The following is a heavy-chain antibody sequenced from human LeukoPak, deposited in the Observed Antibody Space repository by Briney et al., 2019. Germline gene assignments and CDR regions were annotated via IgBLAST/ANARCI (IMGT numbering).Heavy chain of an antibody. CDR1: GLIVNSNY. CDR3: AKISPLDYGGKPWALDI. V-gene: IGHV3-23*01. D-gene: IGHD4-23*01. J-gene: IGHJ3*02. Sequence: PGGSLRLSCAASGLIVNSNYMSWVRQTPGKGLEWVSGIDPSGGGTYYADSVKGRFTVSRDNSKNTLYLQMNSLRAEDTAAYYCAKISPLDYGGKPWALDIWGQGTMVTVSS. CDR2: IDPSGGGT.